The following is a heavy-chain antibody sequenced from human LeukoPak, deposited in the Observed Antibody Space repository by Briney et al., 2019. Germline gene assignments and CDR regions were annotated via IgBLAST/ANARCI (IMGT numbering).Heavy chain of an antibody. CDR2: ITSVGST. CDR1: GFTFSRYW. Sequence: GGCLRLSCAASGFTFSRYWMHWVRQAPGKGRVLVSRITSVGSTNYADSVKGRFTISRDNAKHTLSLQMNSLRAEDTGVYYCASAPAEIGGYYPEYFRHWGQGTLVTVSS. J-gene: IGHJ1*01. CDR3: ASAPAEIGGYYPEYFRH. V-gene: IGHV3-74*01. D-gene: IGHD3-22*01.